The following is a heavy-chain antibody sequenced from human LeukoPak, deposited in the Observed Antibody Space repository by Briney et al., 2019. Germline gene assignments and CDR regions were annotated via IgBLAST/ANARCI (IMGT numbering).Heavy chain of an antibody. CDR3: ARASGSYRPETDY. J-gene: IGHJ4*02. Sequence: EASVKVSCKASGYTFTGYYMHWVRQAPGQGLEWMGWINPNSGGTNYAQKFQGRVTMTRDTSISTAYMELSRLRSDDTAVYHCARASGSYRPETDYWGQGTLVTVSS. CDR1: GYTFTGYY. CDR2: INPNSGGT. V-gene: IGHV1-2*02. D-gene: IGHD1-26*01.